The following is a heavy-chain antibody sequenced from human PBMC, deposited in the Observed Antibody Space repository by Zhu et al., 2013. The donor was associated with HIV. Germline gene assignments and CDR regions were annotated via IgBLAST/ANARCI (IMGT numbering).Heavy chain of an antibody. D-gene: IGHD4-17*01. CDR2: INPSGGST. V-gene: IGHV1-46*01. J-gene: IGHJ5*02. CDR1: GYTFTSYD. Sequence: HVXXVQSGAEVKKPGASVKVXCKASGYTFTSYDMHWVRQAPGQGLEWMGIINPSGGSTSYAQKFQGRVTMTRDTSTSTVYMELSSLRSEDTAVYYCARDRYGDNHWFDPWGQGTLVTVSS. CDR3: ARDRYGDNHWFDP.